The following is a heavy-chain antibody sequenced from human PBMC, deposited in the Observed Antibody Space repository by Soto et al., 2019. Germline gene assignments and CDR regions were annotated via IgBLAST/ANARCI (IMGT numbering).Heavy chain of an antibody. CDR2: ISSSSSTI. D-gene: IGHD4-17*01. Sequence: EVQLVESGGGLVQPGGSLRLSCAASGFTFSSSSMNWVRQAPGKGLEWVSYISSSSSTIYYADSVKGRFTIYRDNAKNSLYLQMNSLRAEDTAVYYCARDLNYGLFDYWGQVTLVTVSS. CDR1: GFTFSSSS. CDR3: ARDLNYGLFDY. V-gene: IGHV3-48*01. J-gene: IGHJ4*02.